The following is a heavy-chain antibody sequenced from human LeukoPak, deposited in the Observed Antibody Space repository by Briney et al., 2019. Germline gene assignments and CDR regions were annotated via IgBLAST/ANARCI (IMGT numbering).Heavy chain of an antibody. CDR2: ISYDGSNK. D-gene: IGHD6-6*01. V-gene: IGHV3-30*18. Sequence: PGGSLRLSCAASGFTFSSCGMHWVRQAPGKGLEWVAVISYDGSNKYYADSVKGRFTISRDNSKNTLYLQMNSLRAEDTAVYYCAKDRIAAGLDYWGQGTLVTVSS. CDR1: GFTFSSCG. J-gene: IGHJ4*02. CDR3: AKDRIAAGLDY.